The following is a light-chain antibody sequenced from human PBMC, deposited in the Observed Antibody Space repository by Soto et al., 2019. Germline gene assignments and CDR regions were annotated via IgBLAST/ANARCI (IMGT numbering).Light chain of an antibody. CDR3: QQSYSTPLT. V-gene: IGKV1-39*01. J-gene: IGKJ4*01. Sequence: DIQLTQSPSSLSASVGDRVTITCRSSQSISTYFSWYQQKPGKAPKLLIYSASNLHRGVPSRFSGSGSEKDFTLTISSLQPEDFETYYCQQSYSTPLTFGGGTKVE. CDR1: QSISTY. CDR2: SAS.